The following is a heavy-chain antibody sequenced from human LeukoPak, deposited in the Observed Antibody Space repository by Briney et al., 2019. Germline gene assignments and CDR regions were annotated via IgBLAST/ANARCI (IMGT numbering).Heavy chain of an antibody. D-gene: IGHD3-3*01. Sequence: GGSLRLSCAASGFTFSGYGMHWVRQAPGKGLEWVAFIRNDGSNKYYADSVKGRFTISRGNSKNTLYLQMNSLRAEDTAVYYCAKDDHYDFWSGHDYWGQGTLVTVSS. V-gene: IGHV3-30*02. CDR2: IRNDGSNK. CDR1: GFTFSGYG. CDR3: AKDDHYDFWSGHDY. J-gene: IGHJ4*02.